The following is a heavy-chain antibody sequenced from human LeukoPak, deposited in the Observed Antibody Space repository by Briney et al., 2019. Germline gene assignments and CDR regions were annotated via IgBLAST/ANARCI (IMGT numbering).Heavy chain of an antibody. CDR2: ISYDGSNK. V-gene: IGHV3-30*03. Sequence: PGGSLRLSCAASGFTFSSYGMHWVRQAPGKGLEWVAVISYDGSNKYYADSVKGRFTISRDNSKNTLYLQMNSLRAKDTAVYYCALLPGTIVTYPNYYYYGMDVWGQGTTVTVSS. D-gene: IGHD4-11*01. CDR1: GFTFSSYG. CDR3: ALLPGTIVTYPNYYYYGMDV. J-gene: IGHJ6*02.